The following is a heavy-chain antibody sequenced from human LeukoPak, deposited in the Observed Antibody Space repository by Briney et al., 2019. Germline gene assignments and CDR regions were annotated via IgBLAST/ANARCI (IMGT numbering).Heavy chain of an antibody. Sequence: GGSLRLSCAASGFTFSSYGMHWVRQAPGKGLEWVAFIRYDGSNKYYADSVKGRFTISRDNSKNTLYLQMNSLRAEDTAVYYCAKDGIAVAGWFDPWGQGTLVTVSS. V-gene: IGHV3-30*02. CDR1: GFTFSSYG. CDR2: IRYDGSNK. J-gene: IGHJ5*02. D-gene: IGHD6-19*01. CDR3: AKDGIAVAGWFDP.